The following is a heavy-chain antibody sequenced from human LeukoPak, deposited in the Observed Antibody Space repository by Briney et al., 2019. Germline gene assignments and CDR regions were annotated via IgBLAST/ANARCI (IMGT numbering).Heavy chain of an antibody. CDR2: IGTAGDT. V-gene: IGHV3-13*01. Sequence: GGSLRLSCAASGFTFSSYDMHWVRQATGEGLEWVSAIGTAGDTYYPGSVKGRFTISRENAKNSLYLQMNSLRAGDTAVYYCARAGSGWYDFGYWGQGTLVTVSS. CDR3: ARAGSGWYDFGY. D-gene: IGHD6-19*01. J-gene: IGHJ4*02. CDR1: GFTFSSYD.